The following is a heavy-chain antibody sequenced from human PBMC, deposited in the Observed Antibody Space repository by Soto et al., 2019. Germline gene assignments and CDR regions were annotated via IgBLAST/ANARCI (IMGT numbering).Heavy chain of an antibody. V-gene: IGHV3-74*03. CDR1: GFTFSNYW. CDR3: ARGILGSGTANDH. CDR2: IIGDGGYT. Sequence: EVQLVESGGGLVQPGGSLILSCAASGFTFSNYWMVWVRQAPRKGLVWVSRIIGDGGYTTYADSVKGRFTISRDNAKNTVYLQMNSLRVEDTAVYYCARGILGSGTANDHWGQGTLGTVSS. J-gene: IGHJ4*02. D-gene: IGHD3-10*01.